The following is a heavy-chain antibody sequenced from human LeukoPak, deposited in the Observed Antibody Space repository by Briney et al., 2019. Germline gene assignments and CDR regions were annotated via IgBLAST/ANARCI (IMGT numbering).Heavy chain of an antibody. CDR2: IYYSGST. CDR3: ARGYSYGYFDYFDY. V-gene: IGHV4-39*01. J-gene: IGHJ4*02. Sequence: SETLSLTCTVSGGSISSSSSYWGWIRQPPGKGLEWIGSIYYSGSTYYNPSLKSRVTISVDTSKNQFSLKLSSVTAADTAVYYCARGYSYGYFDYFDYWGQGTLVTVSS. D-gene: IGHD5-18*01. CDR1: GGSISSSSSY.